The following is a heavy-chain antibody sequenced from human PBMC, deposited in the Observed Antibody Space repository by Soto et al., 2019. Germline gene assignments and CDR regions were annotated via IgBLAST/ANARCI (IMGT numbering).Heavy chain of an antibody. CDR2: ILHDGSNK. CDR3: ARGLPADC. CDR1: GFIFSNYG. D-gene: IGHD5-12*01. V-gene: IGHV3-30*03. Sequence: QVQLVESGGGVVQPGKSLRLSCAASGFIFSNYGMHWVRQAPGKGLEWVAIILHDGSNKYYADSVKGRFVISRDNSTNTLYRQMNSLRAEYTAVYYCARGLPADCWGQGSLVTVSS. J-gene: IGHJ4*02.